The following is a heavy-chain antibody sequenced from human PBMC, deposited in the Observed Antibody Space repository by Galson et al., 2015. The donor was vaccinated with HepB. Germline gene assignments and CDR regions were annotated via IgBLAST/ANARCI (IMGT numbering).Heavy chain of an antibody. D-gene: IGHD3-16*01. CDR3: AHSIGGQGAFYYYYGMDV. CDR2: IYWNDDR. V-gene: IGHV2-5*01. Sequence: PALVTPTQTLTLTCTFSGFSLSTSGVGVGWIRQPPGKALEWLAVIYWNDDRRYSPSLKSRLTITKDTSKNQVVLTMTNMDPVDTATYYCAHSIGGQGAFYYYYGMDVWGPGTTVTVSS. J-gene: IGHJ6*02. CDR1: GFSLSTSGVG.